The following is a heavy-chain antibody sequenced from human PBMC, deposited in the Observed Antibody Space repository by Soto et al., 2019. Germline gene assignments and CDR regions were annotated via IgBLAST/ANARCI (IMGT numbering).Heavy chain of an antibody. Sequence: GESLKISCKGSGYSFTSYWIGWVRQMPGKGLEWMGIIYPGDSDTRNSPSFQGQVTISADKSISTTYLQWSSLKASDTAMHYCARQRLVTYDYYYYGMDVWGQGTTVTVSS. CDR3: ARQRLVTYDYYYYGMDV. D-gene: IGHD3-9*01. CDR1: GYSFTSYW. J-gene: IGHJ6*02. CDR2: IYPGDSDT. V-gene: IGHV5-51*01.